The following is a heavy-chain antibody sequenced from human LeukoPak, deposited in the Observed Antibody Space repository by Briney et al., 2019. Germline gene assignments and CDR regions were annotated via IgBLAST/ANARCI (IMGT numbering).Heavy chain of an antibody. D-gene: IGHD6-13*01. J-gene: IGHJ4*02. CDR1: GFTFSSYS. CDR3: ASRPYSSSWYFDY. Sequence: GGSLGLSCAASGFTFSSYSMNWVRQVPGKGLEWVSSISSSSSYIYYADSVKGRFTISRDNAKNSLYLQMNSLRAEDTAVYYCASRPYSSSWYFDYWGQGTLVTVSS. V-gene: IGHV3-21*04. CDR2: ISSSSSYI.